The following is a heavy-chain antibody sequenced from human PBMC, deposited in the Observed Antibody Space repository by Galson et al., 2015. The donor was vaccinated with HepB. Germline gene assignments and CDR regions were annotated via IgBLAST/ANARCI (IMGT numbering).Heavy chain of an antibody. D-gene: IGHD4-11*01. CDR1: GYTFTSYG. V-gene: IGHV1-18*01. CDR3: AREHRSHSRKWYDNRTQQLKSPTNASPLDV. J-gene: IGHJ6*02. Sequence: SVKVSCKASGYTFTSYGISWVRQAPGQGLEWMGWIGAYNGNTNYAQKLQGRVTMTTDTSTSTAYMELRSLRSDDTAVYYCAREHRSHSRKWYDNRTQQLKSPTNASPLDVWGQGTTVIVSS. CDR2: IGAYNGNT.